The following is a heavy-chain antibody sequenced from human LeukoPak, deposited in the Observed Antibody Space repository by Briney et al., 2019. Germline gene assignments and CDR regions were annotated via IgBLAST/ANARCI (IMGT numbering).Heavy chain of an antibody. J-gene: IGHJ4*02. Sequence: ASVKVSCKASGYTFTGYYIHWLRQAPGQGLEWIGWINPNSGDTNYAQRFQGRVSMTRDTSITTARMELSRPKSDDTAAYYCAPSDAYSYYFDYWGQGTLVTVSS. CDR3: APSDAYSYYFDY. V-gene: IGHV1-2*02. D-gene: IGHD3-16*01. CDR2: INPNSGDT. CDR1: GYTFTGYY.